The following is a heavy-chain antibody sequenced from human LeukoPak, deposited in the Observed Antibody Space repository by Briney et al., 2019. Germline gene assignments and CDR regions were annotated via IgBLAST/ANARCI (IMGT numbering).Heavy chain of an antibody. V-gene: IGHV3-23*01. CDR2: IGSGGTT. CDR3: AKEVPIGYYCDS. CDR1: GFTFSCYA. J-gene: IGHJ4*02. Sequence: GGSLRLSCAASGFTFSCYAISWVRQAPGKGLEWVSAIGSGGTTYYADSVKGRFTISRDNSKNTLFLQMNSLRAEDTAVYYCAKEVPIGYYCDSSGQGTLVTVSS. D-gene: IGHD3-10*01.